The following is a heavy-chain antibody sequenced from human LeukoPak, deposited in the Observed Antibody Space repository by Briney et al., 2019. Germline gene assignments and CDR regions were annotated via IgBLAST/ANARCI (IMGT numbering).Heavy chain of an antibody. CDR3: AVGTDPPYYYGMDV. V-gene: IGHV4-34*01. CDR2: INHSGST. Sequence: SETLPLTCAAYGGSFSGYYWSWIRQPPGKGLEWIGEINHSGSTNYNPSLKSRVTISVDTSKNQFSLKLSSVTAADTAVYYCAVGTDPPYYYGMDVWGQGTTVTVSS. D-gene: IGHD1-14*01. CDR1: GGSFSGYY. J-gene: IGHJ6*02.